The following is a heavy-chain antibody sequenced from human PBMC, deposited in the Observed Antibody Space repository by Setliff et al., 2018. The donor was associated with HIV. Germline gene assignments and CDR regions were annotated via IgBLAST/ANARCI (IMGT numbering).Heavy chain of an antibody. V-gene: IGHV5-10-1*01. Sequence: GESLKISCKGSGYSFTSYWISWVRQMPGKGLEWMGRIDPSDSYTNYSPSFQGHVTISADKSISTAYLQWSSLKASDTAMYYCVTAMVHYYYGMDVWGQGTTVTVSS. CDR1: GYSFTSYW. J-gene: IGHJ6*02. CDR2: IDPSDSYT. CDR3: VTAMVHYYYGMDV. D-gene: IGHD5-18*01.